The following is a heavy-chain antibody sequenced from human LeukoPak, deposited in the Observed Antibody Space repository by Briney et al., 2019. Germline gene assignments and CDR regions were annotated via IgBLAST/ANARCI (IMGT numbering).Heavy chain of an antibody. Sequence: GGSLRLSCAASGFTFSSYAMHWVRQAPGKGLEWVAVISYDGSNKYYADSVKGRITISRDNSKNTLYLQMNSLRAEDTAVYYCARDAKPRSYYFDYWGQGTLVTVSS. J-gene: IGHJ4*02. CDR2: ISYDGSNK. D-gene: IGHD1-26*01. CDR1: GFTFSSYA. V-gene: IGHV3-30*04. CDR3: ARDAKPRSYYFDY.